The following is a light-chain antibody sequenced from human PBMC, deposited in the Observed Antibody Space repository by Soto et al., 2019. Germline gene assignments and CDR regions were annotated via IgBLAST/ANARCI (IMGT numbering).Light chain of an antibody. J-gene: IGKJ1*01. CDR3: QQYGGMWT. CDR2: GAS. CDR1: ESVSSNY. V-gene: IGKV3-20*01. Sequence: EIVLTQSPGTLSLSPGERATLSCRATESVSSNYLAWYQQKPGQAPRVLIYGASTRATGIPDRFSGSGSGTDFTLTINRLEPEDFAVYYCQQYGGMWTFGQGTKVDIK.